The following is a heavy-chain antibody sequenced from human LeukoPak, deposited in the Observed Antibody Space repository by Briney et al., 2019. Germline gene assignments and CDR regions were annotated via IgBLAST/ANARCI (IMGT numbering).Heavy chain of an antibody. D-gene: IGHD6-19*01. CDR1: GGSISSYY. Sequence: KPSETLSLTCTVSGGSISSYYWSWIRQPPGKGLEWIGYIYYSGSTNYNPSLKSRVTISVDTSKNQFSLKLSSVTAADTAVYYCGGGIAVAGLVWGQGTMVTVSS. CDR3: GGGIAVAGLV. J-gene: IGHJ3*01. CDR2: IYYSGST. V-gene: IGHV4-59*12.